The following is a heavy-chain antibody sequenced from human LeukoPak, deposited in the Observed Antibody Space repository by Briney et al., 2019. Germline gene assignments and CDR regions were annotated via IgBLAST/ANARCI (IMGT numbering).Heavy chain of an antibody. D-gene: IGHD3-3*01. J-gene: IGHJ3*02. V-gene: IGHV3-9*01. CDR1: RFSFDDYA. Sequence: GRSLRLSCTASRFSFDDYAMHWVRQIPGKGLEWVSAISWNSGSRGYADSVKGRFTISRDNAKSSLYLQMNSLRPEDTALYYCAKGVHDFWSGHAFDIWGQGTKVTVSS. CDR2: ISWNSGSR. CDR3: AKGVHDFWSGHAFDI.